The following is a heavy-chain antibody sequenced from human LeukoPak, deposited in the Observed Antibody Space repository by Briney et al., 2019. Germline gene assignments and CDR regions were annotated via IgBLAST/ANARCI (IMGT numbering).Heavy chain of an antibody. V-gene: IGHV3-7*01. Sequence: GGSLRLSCEASGFTFSSYWMSWVRQAPGKGLEWVANINQDGSEKNYVDSVKGRFTISRDNAENSLYLQMNSLTAEDTAVYYCARDAYCSGGSCYVYWGQGTLVTVSS. CDR3: ARDAYCSGGSCYVY. D-gene: IGHD2-15*01. J-gene: IGHJ4*02. CDR2: INQDGSEK. CDR1: GFTFSSYW.